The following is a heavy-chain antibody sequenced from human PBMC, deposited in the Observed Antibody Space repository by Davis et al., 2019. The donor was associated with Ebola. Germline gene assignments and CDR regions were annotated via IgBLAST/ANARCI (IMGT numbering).Heavy chain of an antibody. CDR1: GGSISSHY. V-gene: IGHV4-59*11. Sequence: PSETLSLTCTVSGGSISSHYWSWIRQPPGKGLEWIGYIYYSGSTHYNPSLKSRVTISVDTSKNQFSLKLSSVTAADTAVYYCARGSYGSAINYYYNYGMDVWGQGTTVTVSS. J-gene: IGHJ6*02. CDR2: IYYSGST. CDR3: ARGSYGSAINYYYNYGMDV. D-gene: IGHD5-18*01.